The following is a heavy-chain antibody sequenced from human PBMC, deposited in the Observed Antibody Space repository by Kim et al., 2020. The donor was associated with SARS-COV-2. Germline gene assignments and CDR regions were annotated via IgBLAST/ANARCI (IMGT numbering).Heavy chain of an antibody. D-gene: IGHD2-2*01. V-gene: IGHV4-31*03. J-gene: IGHJ5*02. Sequence: SETLSLTCTVSGGSISSGGYYWSWIRQHPGKGLEWIGYIYYSGSTYYNPSLKSRVTISVDTSKNQFSLKLSSVTAADTAVNYCAGVRVVVPTARNWFDHWGQGTQVTVSS. CDR1: GGSISSGGYY. CDR2: IYYSGST. CDR3: AGVRVVVPTARNWFDH.